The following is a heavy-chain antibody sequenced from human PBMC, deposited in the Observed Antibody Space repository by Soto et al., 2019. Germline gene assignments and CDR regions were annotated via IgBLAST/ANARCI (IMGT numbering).Heavy chain of an antibody. CDR2: IYYSGST. J-gene: IGHJ6*02. D-gene: IGHD4-4*01. CDR3: ARASPVMTTVPYYYYYGMDV. V-gene: IGHV4-59*01. Sequence: PSETLSLTCTVSGGSISSYYWSWIRQPPGKGLEWIGYIYYSGSTNYNPSLKSRVTISVDTSKNQFSLKLSSVTAADTAVYYCARASPVMTTVPYYYYYGMDVWGQGTTVTVSS. CDR1: GGSISSYY.